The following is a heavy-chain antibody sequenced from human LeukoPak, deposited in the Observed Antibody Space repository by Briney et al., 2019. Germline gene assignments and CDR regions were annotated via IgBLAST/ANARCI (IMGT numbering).Heavy chain of an antibody. V-gene: IGHV4-34*01. Sequence: SETLSLTCAVYGGSFSGYYWSWIRQPPGKGLEWIGEINHSGTTNYHPSLKSRVTISVDTSKNQFSLKLSSVTAADTAVYYCARRRVRGVRGHGNWFDPWGQGTLVTVSS. CDR3: ARRRVRGVRGHGNWFDP. J-gene: IGHJ5*02. CDR2: INHSGTT. CDR1: GGSFSGYY. D-gene: IGHD3-10*01.